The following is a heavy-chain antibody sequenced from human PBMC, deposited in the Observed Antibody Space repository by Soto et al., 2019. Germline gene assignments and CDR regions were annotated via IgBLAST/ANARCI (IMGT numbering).Heavy chain of an antibody. CDR2: VYHTGRT. J-gene: IGHJ4*02. Sequence: SETLSLTCTVSGGSFKSGSYSWSWIRQPPGKGLEWIGYVYHTGRTSYNPSLKSRVSISMDTSKNQFSLNLDSVTAADTAVYFCARDFAYFDYWGQGTLVTVSS. CDR3: ARDFAYFDY. V-gene: IGHV4-61*01. CDR1: GGSFKSGSYS. D-gene: IGHD3-3*01.